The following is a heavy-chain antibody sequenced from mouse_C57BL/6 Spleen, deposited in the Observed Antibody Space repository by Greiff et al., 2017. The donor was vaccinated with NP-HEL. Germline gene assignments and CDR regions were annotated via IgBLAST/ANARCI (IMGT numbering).Heavy chain of an antibody. Sequence: VKLQESGPELVKPGASVKISCKASGYSFTSYYIHWVKQRPGQGLEWIGWIYPGSGNTKYNEKFKGKATLTADTSSSTAYMQLSSLTSEDSAVYYCARGLRLYFDYWGQGTTLTVSS. CDR3: ARGLRLYFDY. CDR1: GYSFTSYY. CDR2: IYPGSGNT. J-gene: IGHJ2*01. V-gene: IGHV1-66*01. D-gene: IGHD2-2*01.